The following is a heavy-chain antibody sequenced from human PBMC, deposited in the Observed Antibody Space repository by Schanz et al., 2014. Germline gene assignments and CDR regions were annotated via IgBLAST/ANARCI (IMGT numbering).Heavy chain of an antibody. D-gene: IGHD4-17*01. CDR3: ARVRAYDYGAEAHGMDV. CDR1: GFAFSAYS. V-gene: IGHV3-21*02. CDR2: ISSSGSYI. J-gene: IGHJ6*02. Sequence: EVQLLESGGGLVKPGDSLRLSCAASGFAFSAYSMNWVRQAPGKGLEWVSSISSSGSYIYFPDSVKGRFTISRDNAKNSLYLQMNSLRAEDTAVYYCARVRAYDYGAEAHGMDVWGHGTTVTFSS.